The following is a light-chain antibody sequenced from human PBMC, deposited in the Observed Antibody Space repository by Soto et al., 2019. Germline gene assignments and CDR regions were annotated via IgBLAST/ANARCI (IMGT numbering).Light chain of an antibody. Sequence: SYELTQPPSVYVSPGQTASITCSGHKLGNKYACWYQQKPGQSPVLVIYQDSKRPSGIPERFSGSNSGNTATLTISGTQAMDEADYYCQAWDSSTVVFGGGTKVTVL. CDR3: QAWDSSTVV. V-gene: IGLV3-1*01. J-gene: IGLJ2*01. CDR1: KLGNKY. CDR2: QDS.